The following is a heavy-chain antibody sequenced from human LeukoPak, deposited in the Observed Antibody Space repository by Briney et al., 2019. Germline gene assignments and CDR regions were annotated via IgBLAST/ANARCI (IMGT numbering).Heavy chain of an antibody. CDR1: GFTVSSYW. J-gene: IGHJ4*02. V-gene: IGHV3-7*01. D-gene: IGHD2-8*01. CDR3: AREYCTNGVCYNQGYYFDY. Sequence: GGSLRLSCAASGFTVSSYWMSWVRQAPGKGLEWVANIKQDGSDKYYVDSVKGRFTISRDNAKNSLYLQMNSLRAEDTAVYYCAREYCTNGVCYNQGYYFDYWGQGTLVTVSS. CDR2: IKQDGSDK.